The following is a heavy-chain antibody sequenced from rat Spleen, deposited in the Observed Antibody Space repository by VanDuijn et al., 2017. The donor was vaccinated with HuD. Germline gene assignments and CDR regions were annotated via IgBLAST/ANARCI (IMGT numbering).Heavy chain of an antibody. CDR3: ARSPGYGYPWYFDY. J-gene: IGHJ2*01. D-gene: IGHD1-6*01. CDR2: IDYSGDT. Sequence: EVQLQESGPGLVKPSQSLSLTCSVTGFSITNRYWGWIRKFPGNKMEWMGHIDYSGDTNYNPSLKSRISITRDTSKNQFFLQLNSVTTEDTATYYCARSPGYGYPWYFDYWGQGVMVTVSS. CDR1: GFSITNRY. V-gene: IGHV3-1*01.